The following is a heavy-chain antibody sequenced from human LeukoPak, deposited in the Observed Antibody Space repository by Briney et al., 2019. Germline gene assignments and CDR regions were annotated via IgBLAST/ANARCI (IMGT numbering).Heavy chain of an antibody. J-gene: IGHJ5*02. CDR1: GYRFTSYW. CDR2: IYPGDSDT. D-gene: IGHD3-10*01. Sequence: GASLQISCEGSGYRFTSYWIGWVRPMPGKGLEWMGIIYPGDSDTRYSPSFQGRVTISADKSSSNAYLQWSSLKAPDTAMYYCARQRFTMRAYAGNWFDPWGQGTLVTVSS. V-gene: IGHV5-51*01. CDR3: ARQRFTMRAYAGNWFDP.